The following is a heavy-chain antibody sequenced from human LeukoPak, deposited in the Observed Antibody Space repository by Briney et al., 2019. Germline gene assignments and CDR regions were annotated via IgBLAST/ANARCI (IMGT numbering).Heavy chain of an antibody. J-gene: IGHJ4*02. Sequence: SETLSLTCTVSGGSITYYYWSWIRQPAGEGLEWIGRIYSTGGTHYNPSFKNRVIISVDTSRNQFSLKLTSVTAADTAVYYCTRGLRCSSHGCYADYWGQGTLVTVSS. CDR3: TRGLRCSSHGCYADY. CDR2: IYSTGGT. D-gene: IGHD2-2*01. V-gene: IGHV4-4*07. CDR1: GGSITYYY.